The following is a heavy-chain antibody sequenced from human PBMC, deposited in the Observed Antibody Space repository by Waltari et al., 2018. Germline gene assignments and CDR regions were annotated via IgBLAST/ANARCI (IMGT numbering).Heavy chain of an antibody. CDR3: ARENRGRSYSHFDY. V-gene: IGHV4-4*07. CDR1: GGSISNYF. D-gene: IGHD1-26*01. Sequence: QVQLQESGPGLVKPSETLSLTCTVSGGSISNYFWSWIRQPAGKGLEWIGRIYTSENTNYNPSLKSRITMSVDTSKNQFSLKLNSVTAADTAVYYYARENRGRSYSHFDYWGQGTLVTVSS. CDR2: IYTSENT. J-gene: IGHJ4*02.